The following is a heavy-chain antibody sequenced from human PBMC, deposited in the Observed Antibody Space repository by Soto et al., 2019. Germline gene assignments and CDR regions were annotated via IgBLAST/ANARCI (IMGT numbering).Heavy chain of an antibody. V-gene: IGHV1-18*04. CDR3: AVDCSRYYDNSGLIWFY. Sequence: QIQLVQSGGEVKKPGASVKVSCKASGYTFRSYGIRWVRQAPGQGLEWVGWISAYNGDTHYAPKFQVRITLTTETSTDTSYMELRSLRLEDTAVYYWAVDCSRYYDNSGLIWFYWGQGSLVTVSS. CDR1: GYTFRSYG. D-gene: IGHD3-22*01. J-gene: IGHJ4*02. CDR2: ISAYNGDT.